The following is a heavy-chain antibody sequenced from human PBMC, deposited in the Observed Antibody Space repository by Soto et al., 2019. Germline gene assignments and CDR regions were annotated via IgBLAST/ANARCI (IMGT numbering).Heavy chain of an antibody. CDR3: ARSIVVVTALDY. J-gene: IGHJ4*02. CDR2: ISAHNGNT. V-gene: IGHV1-18*01. CDR1: GYDFTTYG. Sequence: ASVKVSCKGSGYDFTTYGITWVRQAPGQGLEWMAWISAHNGNTDYAQKLQGRVTVTRDTSTSTAYMELSSLRSDDTAVYYCARSIVVVTALDYWGQGTLVTVSS. D-gene: IGHD2-21*02.